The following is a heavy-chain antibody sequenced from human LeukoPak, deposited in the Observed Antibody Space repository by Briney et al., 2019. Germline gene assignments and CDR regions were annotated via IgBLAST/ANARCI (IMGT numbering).Heavy chain of an antibody. J-gene: IGHJ3*02. V-gene: IGHV4-34*01. D-gene: IGHD6-19*01. CDR1: GGSFSGYY. CDR2: INHSGST. Sequence: SETLSLTCAVYGGSFSGYYWSWIRQPPGKGLEWLGEINHSGSTNYNPSLKSRVTISVDTSKNQFSLKLSSVTAADTAVYYCARDLYSSGWNDAFDIWGQGTMVTVSS. CDR3: ARDLYSSGWNDAFDI.